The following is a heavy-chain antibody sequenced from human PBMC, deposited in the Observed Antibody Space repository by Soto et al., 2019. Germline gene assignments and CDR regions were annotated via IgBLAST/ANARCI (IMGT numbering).Heavy chain of an antibody. V-gene: IGHV6-1*01. Sequence: SQTLSLTCAISGDSVSSNSAAWNWIRQSPSRGLEWLGRTYYRSKWYNDYAVSVKSRITINPDTSKNQFSLQLNSVTPEDTAVYYCARDRGYSSGWYAEEGYYYYGMDVWGQGTTVTV. J-gene: IGHJ6*02. CDR1: GDSVSSNSAA. D-gene: IGHD6-19*01. CDR3: ARDRGYSSGWYAEEGYYYYGMDV. CDR2: TYYRSKWYN.